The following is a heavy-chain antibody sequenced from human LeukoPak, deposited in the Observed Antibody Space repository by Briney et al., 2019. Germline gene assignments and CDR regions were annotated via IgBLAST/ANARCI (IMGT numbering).Heavy chain of an antibody. V-gene: IGHV3-7*01. CDR1: GFTFSSYW. CDR2: IKQDGSEE. D-gene: IGHD5-12*01. CDR3: ARKYSGFPFDY. Sequence: PGGSLRLSCAASGFTFSSYWMSWVRQAPGKGLEWVANIKQDGSEEYYVDSVKGRFTISRDNAKNSLYLQMNSLRAEDTAVYYCARKYSGFPFDYWGQGTLVTVSS. J-gene: IGHJ4*02.